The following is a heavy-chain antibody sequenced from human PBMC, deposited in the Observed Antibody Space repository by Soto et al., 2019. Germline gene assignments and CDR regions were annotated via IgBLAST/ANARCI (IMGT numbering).Heavy chain of an antibody. CDR2: IYWDDDK. CDR1: GFSLSTSGVG. V-gene: IGHV2-5*02. CDR3: AHSSTVTPFDY. D-gene: IGHD4-17*01. J-gene: IGHJ4*02. Sequence: QITLKESGPTLVKPTQTLTLTCTFSGFSLSTSGVGVGWIRQPPGKALEWLALIYWDDDKRYSPSLKSRLTITKDPSKTQVVPTMTNMDPVDTATYYCAHSSTVTPFDYWGQGTLVTVSS.